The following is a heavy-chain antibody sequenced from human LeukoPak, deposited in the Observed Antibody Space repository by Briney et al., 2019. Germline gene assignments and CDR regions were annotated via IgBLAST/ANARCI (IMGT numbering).Heavy chain of an antibody. J-gene: IGHJ3*02. Sequence: GGSLRLPCAASGFTFSTYAMSWVRQAPGKGLEWVSAISGSGGSTYYADSVKGRFTISRDNSKNTLYLQMNSLRAEDTAVYYCAKAGYGDYSSNIWGQGTMVTVSS. CDR3: AKAGYGDYSSNI. D-gene: IGHD4-17*01. V-gene: IGHV3-23*01. CDR2: ISGSGGST. CDR1: GFTFSTYA.